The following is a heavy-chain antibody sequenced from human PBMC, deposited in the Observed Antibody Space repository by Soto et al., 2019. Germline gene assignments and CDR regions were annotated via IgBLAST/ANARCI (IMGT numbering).Heavy chain of an antibody. CDR2: SIPIFGTA. D-gene: IGHD3-10*01. CDR3: ARERHYGSGYRMDV. CDR1: GGTFSSYA. Sequence: SAVKVSCKASGGTFSSYAISRVLQAPGRGLESMGGSIPIFGTANYAQKFQGRVTITADESTSTAYMELSSLRSEDNAVYYCARERHYGSGYRMDVWGQGITLTAYS. J-gene: IGHJ6*02. V-gene: IGHV1-69*13.